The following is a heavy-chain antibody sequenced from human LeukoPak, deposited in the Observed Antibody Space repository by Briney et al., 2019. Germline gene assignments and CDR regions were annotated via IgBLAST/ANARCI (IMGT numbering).Heavy chain of an antibody. CDR3: AAEPTGGGAGSYQSDY. V-gene: IGHV3-64*04. J-gene: IGHJ4*02. CDR1: EFTFSSYA. Sequence: PGGSLRLSCSASEFTFSSYAMVWVRQAPGKGLECISAISSNGGSTYYADSVKGRFTISRDNSKNSLYLQMNSLRAEDTAVYYCAAEPTGGGAGSYQSDYWGQGTLVTVSS. CDR2: ISSNGGST. D-gene: IGHD3-10*01.